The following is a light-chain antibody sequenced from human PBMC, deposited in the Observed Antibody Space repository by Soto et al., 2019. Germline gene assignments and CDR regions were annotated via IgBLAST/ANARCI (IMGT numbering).Light chain of an antibody. CDR1: QSITTY. V-gene: IGKV1-39*01. J-gene: IGKJ1*01. CDR3: QQTYNTPRT. CDR2: AAS. Sequence: DIQMTQSPSSLSASVGDRVTITCRASQSITTYLNWYQQKPGKVPKFLIYAASRLQSGVSSRISGSGSGTDFTLTISSLQPEDFATYYCQQTYNTPRTFGQGTKVEIK.